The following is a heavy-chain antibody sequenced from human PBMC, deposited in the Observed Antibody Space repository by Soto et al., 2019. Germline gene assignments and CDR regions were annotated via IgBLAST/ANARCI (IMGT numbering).Heavy chain of an antibody. V-gene: IGHV3-49*04. CDR1: GFTFGDYA. Sequence: GGSLRLSCTASGFTFGDYAMSWVRQAPGKGLEWVGFIRSKTYGGTAEYAASVKGRFIMSRDDSKSIAYLQMSSLKTEDTAVYYCTRDQPITPWGQGTMVTVSS. D-gene: IGHD3-10*01. CDR2: IRSKTYGGTA. J-gene: IGHJ3*01. CDR3: TRDQPITP.